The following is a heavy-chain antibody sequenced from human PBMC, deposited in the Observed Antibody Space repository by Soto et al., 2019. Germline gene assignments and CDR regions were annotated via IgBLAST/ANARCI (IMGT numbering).Heavy chain of an antibody. CDR2: ISYDGSNK. V-gene: IGHV3-30*03. D-gene: IGHD6-19*01. J-gene: IGHJ4*02. CDR1: GFTFSSYG. Sequence: QVQLVESGGGVVQPGRSLRLSCAASGFTFSSYGMHWVRQTPGKGLEWVAVISYDGSNKYYADSVKGRFTISRDNSKNTLYLQMNSQRAEDTAVYYCAQEWGSGWYLHYWGQGTLVTVS. CDR3: AQEWGSGWYLHY.